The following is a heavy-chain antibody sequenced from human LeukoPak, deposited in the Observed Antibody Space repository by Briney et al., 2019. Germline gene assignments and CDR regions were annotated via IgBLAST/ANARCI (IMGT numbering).Heavy chain of an antibody. CDR1: GYTFTAYY. CDR2: INPNSGGT. J-gene: IGHJ4*02. V-gene: IGHV1-2*02. D-gene: IGHD3-10*01. CDR3: ARVGVTMVRGVNY. Sequence: GASVKVSCKASGYTFTAYYMHWVRQAPGQGLEWMGWINPNSGGTNYAQKFQGRVTMTRDTSISTAYMELSRLRSDDTAVYYCARVGVTMVRGVNYWGQGTLVTVSS.